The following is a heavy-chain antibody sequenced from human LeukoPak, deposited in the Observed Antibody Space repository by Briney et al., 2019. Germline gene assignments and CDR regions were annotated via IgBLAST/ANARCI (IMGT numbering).Heavy chain of an antibody. Sequence: SETLSLTCAVYGGSFSGYYRSWIRQPPGKGLEWIGEINHSGSTNYNPSLKSRVTISVDTSKNQFSLKLSSVTAADTAVYHCARGLRKYPLRNIYFDYWGQGTLVTVPS. CDR1: GGSFSGYY. CDR3: ARGLRKYPLRNIYFDY. J-gene: IGHJ4*02. D-gene: IGHD2/OR15-2a*01. V-gene: IGHV4-34*01. CDR2: INHSGST.